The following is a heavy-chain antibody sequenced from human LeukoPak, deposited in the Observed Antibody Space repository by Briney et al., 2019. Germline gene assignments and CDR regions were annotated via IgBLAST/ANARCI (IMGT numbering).Heavy chain of an antibody. CDR2: INHSGST. D-gene: IGHD5-12*01. V-gene: IGHV4-34*01. CDR1: GGSFSCYY. J-gene: IGHJ4*02. CDR3: ARGGYSGYNNYFDY. Sequence: SETLSLTCAVYGGSFSCYYWSWIRQPPGKGLEWTGEINHSGSTNYNPSLKSRVTISVDTSKNQFSLKLSSVTAADTAVYYCARGGYSGYNNYFDYWGQGTLVTVSS.